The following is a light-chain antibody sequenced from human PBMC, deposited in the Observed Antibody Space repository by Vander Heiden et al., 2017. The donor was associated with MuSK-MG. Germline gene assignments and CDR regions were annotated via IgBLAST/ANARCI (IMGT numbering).Light chain of an antibody. V-gene: IGKV1-39*01. CDR3: QQSDSTPHT. CDR2: AAS. Sequence: DIQMTQSPSSLSASVGDRVTITCRASQSISSYLNWYQQKPGKAPKLLIYAASSLQSGVPSRFSGSGSGTDFTLTISSLQPEDFATYYRQQSDSTPHTFGQGTKLEIK. CDR1: QSISSY. J-gene: IGKJ2*01.